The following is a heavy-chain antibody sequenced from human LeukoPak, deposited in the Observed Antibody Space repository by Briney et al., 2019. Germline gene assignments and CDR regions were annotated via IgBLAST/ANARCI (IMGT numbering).Heavy chain of an antibody. CDR3: ARDHDAYGPHDY. V-gene: IGHV3-48*03. CDR1: GFTFSSYE. J-gene: IGHJ4*02. CDR2: ISSSGSTV. D-gene: IGHD3-10*01. Sequence: QPGGSLRLSCAASGFTFSSYEMNWVRQAPGKGLEWVSYISSSGSTVYYADSVKGRFTTSRDNAKNSLYLQMSSLRAEDTAVYYCARDHDAYGPHDYWGQGTLVTVSS.